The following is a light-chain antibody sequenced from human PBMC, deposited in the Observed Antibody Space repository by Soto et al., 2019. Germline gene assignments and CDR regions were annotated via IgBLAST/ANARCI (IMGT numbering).Light chain of an antibody. CDR2: CDS. J-gene: IGLJ3*02. Sequence: SYELTQPPSVSVAPGKTARITCGGNNIGSKSVHWYQQKPGQAPVLVIYCDSDRPSGIRERFSGSNSGNTATLTISRVEAGDEADYYCQVWDSSSDPWVFGGGTKLTVL. CDR1: NIGSKS. CDR3: QVWDSSSDPWV. V-gene: IGLV3-21*04.